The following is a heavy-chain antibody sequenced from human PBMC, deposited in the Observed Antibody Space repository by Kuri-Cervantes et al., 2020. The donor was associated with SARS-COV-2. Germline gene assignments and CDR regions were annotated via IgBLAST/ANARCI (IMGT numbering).Heavy chain of an antibody. D-gene: IGHD6-13*01. CDR1: GFTFSGYS. CDR2: ISSSSSYI. Sequence: GESLKISCAASGFTFSGYSMNWVRQAPGKGLEWVSSISSSSSYIYYADSVKGRFTISRDNAKNSLYLQMNSLRAEDTAVYYCARDKSGSWYRVGYYMDVWGKGTTVTVSS. V-gene: IGHV3-21*06. CDR3: ARDKSGSWYRVGYYMDV. J-gene: IGHJ6*03.